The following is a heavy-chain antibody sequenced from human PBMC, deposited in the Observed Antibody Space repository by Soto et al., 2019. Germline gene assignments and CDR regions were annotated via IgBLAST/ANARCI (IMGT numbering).Heavy chain of an antibody. CDR2: INHSGST. CDR1: GGSFSGYY. D-gene: IGHD2-8*02. Sequence: SETLSLTCAVYGGSFSGYYWTWIRQPPGTGLEWIGEINHSGSTNYNPSVKGRFTISRDNSKNTLYLQMNSLRPEDTAVYYCAKDGGTGKYYDYWGQGTLVTVSS. J-gene: IGHJ4*02. V-gene: IGHV4-34*01. CDR3: AKDGGTGKYYDY.